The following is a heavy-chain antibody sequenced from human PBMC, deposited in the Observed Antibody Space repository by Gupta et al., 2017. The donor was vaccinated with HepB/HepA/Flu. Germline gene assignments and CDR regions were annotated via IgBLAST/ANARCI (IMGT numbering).Heavy chain of an antibody. J-gene: IGHJ4*02. CDR3: ARGVVTAIFLDY. Sequence: QLQLQESGPGLVKPSETLSLTCTVSGGSISSSSYSWGWIRQPPGKGLEWIGSIYYSGSTYYNPSLKSRVTISVDTSKNQFSLKLSSVTAADTAVYYCARGVVTAIFLDYWGQGTLVTVSS. CDR2: IYYSGST. V-gene: IGHV4-39*01. CDR1: GGSISSSSYS. D-gene: IGHD2-21*02.